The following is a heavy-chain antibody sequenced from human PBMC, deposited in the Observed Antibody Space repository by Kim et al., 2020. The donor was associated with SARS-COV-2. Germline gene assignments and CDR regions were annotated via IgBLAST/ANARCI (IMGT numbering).Heavy chain of an antibody. CDR2: IYSGGST. Sequence: GGSLRLSCAASGFTVSSNYMSWVRQAPGKGLEWVSVIYSGGSTYYADSVKGRFTISRDNSKNTLYLQMNSLRAEDTAVYYCARGGDIVATGGSDAFDIWGQGTMVTVSS. CDR1: GFTVSSNY. J-gene: IGHJ3*02. V-gene: IGHV3-53*01. CDR3: ARGGDIVATGGSDAFDI. D-gene: IGHD5-12*01.